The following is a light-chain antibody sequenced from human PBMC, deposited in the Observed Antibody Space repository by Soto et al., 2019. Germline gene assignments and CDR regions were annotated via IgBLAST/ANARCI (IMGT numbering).Light chain of an antibody. CDR3: CSYAGNSLLV. V-gene: IGLV2-11*01. CDR1: SSDVGGYNY. Sequence: QSALTQPRSVSGSPGQSVTISCTGTSSDVGGYNYVSWYQQHPGKAPKLMIYDVSKWPSGVPDRFSGSKSGNTASLTISGLQAEDEADYYFCSYAGNSLLVVGGGTKLTVL. CDR2: DVS. J-gene: IGLJ3*02.